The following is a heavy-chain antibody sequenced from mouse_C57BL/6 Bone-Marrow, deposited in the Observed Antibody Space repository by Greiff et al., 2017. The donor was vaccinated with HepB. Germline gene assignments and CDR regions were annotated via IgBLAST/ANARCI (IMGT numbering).Heavy chain of an antibody. V-gene: IGHV5-4*03. CDR3: ARAAYFLAWFAY. D-gene: IGHD2-10*01. J-gene: IGHJ3*01. CDR2: ISDGGSYT. Sequence: EVKVVESGGGLVKPGGSLKLSCAASGFTFSSYAMSWVRQTPEKRLEWVATISDGGSYTYYPDNVKGRFTISRDNAKNNLYLQMSHLKSEDTAMYYCARAAYFLAWFAYWGQGTLVTVSA. CDR1: GFTFSSYA.